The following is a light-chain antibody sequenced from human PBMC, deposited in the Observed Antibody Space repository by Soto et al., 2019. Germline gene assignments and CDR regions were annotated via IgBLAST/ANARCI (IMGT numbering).Light chain of an antibody. V-gene: IGLV1-44*01. Sequence: QSVLTQPPSASGTPGQRGTISCSGSTSNIGTNTVNWYQQLPGTAPKLLIYSYNQRPSGVPDRFSGSWSGTSASLAISGLQSEDEADYFCAAWDDGLNGVIFGGGTKLTVL. CDR1: TSNIGTNT. J-gene: IGLJ2*01. CDR2: SYN. CDR3: AAWDDGLNGVI.